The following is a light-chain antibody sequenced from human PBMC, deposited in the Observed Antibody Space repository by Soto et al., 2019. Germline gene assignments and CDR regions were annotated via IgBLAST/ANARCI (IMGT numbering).Light chain of an antibody. CDR3: SYYAGSNRWV. CDR2: EVS. J-gene: IGLJ3*02. V-gene: IGLV2-8*01. CDR1: SSDVGGYNY. Sequence: QSALTQPPSASGSPGQSVTISCTGTSSDVGGYNYVSWYQQHPGKAPKLMIYEVSKRPSGVPDRFTGSKSGNTASLTVSGLQAEDEADYYCSYYAGSNRWVFGGGTKLTVL.